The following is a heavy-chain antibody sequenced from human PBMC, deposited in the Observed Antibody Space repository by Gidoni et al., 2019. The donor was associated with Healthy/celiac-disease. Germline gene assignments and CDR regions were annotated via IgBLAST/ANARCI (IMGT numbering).Heavy chain of an antibody. CDR3: ARVGGDYPH. J-gene: IGHJ4*02. CDR2: ISSSSSPI. D-gene: IGHD4-17*01. CDR1: GFTFSSYS. Sequence: EVQLVESGGGLGQTGGARGLDCAASGFTFSSYSMNWVRQAPGKGLEWVSYISSSSSPIYSAASVKGRFTISRDNAKHSLYLQMNSLRAEDTAVYYCARVGGDYPHWGQGTLVTVSX. V-gene: IGHV3-48*01.